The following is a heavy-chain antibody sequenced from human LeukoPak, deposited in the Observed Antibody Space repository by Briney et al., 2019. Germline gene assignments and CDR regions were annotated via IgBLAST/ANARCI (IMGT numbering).Heavy chain of an antibody. CDR3: AKQEGALIENWCFDH. V-gene: IGHV3-23*01. J-gene: IGHJ4*02. CDR2: IEKNAGGA. D-gene: IGHD1-26*01. CDR1: GVTFSDFA. Sequence: PGGSLRLSCAASGVTFSDFAMSWVRLAPGKGLEWVSSIEKNAGGAYYADSVKGRFTVSRDNSKNTLYLQMSSLRVEDTALYYCAKQEGALIENWCFDHWGLGTLVTVSS.